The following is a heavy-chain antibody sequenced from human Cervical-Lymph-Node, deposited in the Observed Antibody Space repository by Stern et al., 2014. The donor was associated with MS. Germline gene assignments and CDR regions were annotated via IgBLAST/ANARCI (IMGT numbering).Heavy chain of an antibody. V-gene: IGHV5-51*01. CDR2: IYPYDSDT. J-gene: IGHJ4*02. CDR3: ARHVQGFDY. CDR1: GFSFTIYY. Sequence: MQLVQSGAEVKKPGESLKISCTLSGFSFTIYYIAWVRQMTGTGLEWMGVIYPYDSDTTYSPSSQGEVTISAEKAITTACLQWSSLRASDTAMYYCARHVQGFDYWGQGTLVTVSS.